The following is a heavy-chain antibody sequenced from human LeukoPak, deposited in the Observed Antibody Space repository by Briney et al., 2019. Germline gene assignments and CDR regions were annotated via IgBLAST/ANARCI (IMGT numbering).Heavy chain of an antibody. CDR3: ARGSDNVWGYSGYDSKFGAFDI. CDR2: IYHSGST. CDR1: GGSISSSSYY. Sequence: PSETLSLTCTVSGGSISSSSYYWGWIRQPPGKGLEWIGSIYHSGSTYYNPSLKSRVTISVDTSKNQFSLKLSSVTAADTAVYYCARGSDNVWGYSGYDSKFGAFDIWGQGTMVTVSS. D-gene: IGHD5-12*01. V-gene: IGHV4-39*07. J-gene: IGHJ3*02.